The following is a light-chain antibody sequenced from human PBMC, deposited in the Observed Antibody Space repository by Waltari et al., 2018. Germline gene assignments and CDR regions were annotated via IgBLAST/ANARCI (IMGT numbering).Light chain of an antibody. CDR2: EVS. J-gene: IGLJ3*02. CDR3: SSYTSSSTRV. Sequence: QSALTQPASVSGSPGQSITISCTGTSSDVGHYNYVSWYQQHPAKAPKLMIYEVSNRPAGVSNRFSGSKSGNTASLTISGRQAEDEADYYCSSYTSSSTRVFGGGTKLTVL. CDR1: SSDVGHYNY. V-gene: IGLV2-14*01.